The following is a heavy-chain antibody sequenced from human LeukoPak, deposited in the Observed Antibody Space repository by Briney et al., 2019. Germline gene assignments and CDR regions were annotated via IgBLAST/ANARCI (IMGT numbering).Heavy chain of an antibody. V-gene: IGHV1-2*02. J-gene: IGHJ4*02. CDR3: ARVRRITIFGVVRGWYFDY. Sequence: ASVKVSCKASGCTFTGYYMHWVRQAPGQGLEWMGWINPNSGGTNYAQKFQGRVTMTRDTSISTAYMELSRLRSDDTAVYYCARVRRITIFGVVRGWYFDYWGQGTLVTVSS. CDR2: INPNSGGT. CDR1: GCTFTGYY. D-gene: IGHD3-3*01.